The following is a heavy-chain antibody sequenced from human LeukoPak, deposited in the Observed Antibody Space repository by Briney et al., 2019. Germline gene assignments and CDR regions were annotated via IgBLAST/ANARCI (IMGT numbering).Heavy chain of an antibody. CDR2: IIPIFGTA. Sequence: GASVKVSCKASGYTFTSYAISWVRQAPGQGLVWMGGIIPIFGTANYAQKFQGRVTITADESTSTAYMELSSLRSEDTAVYYCARVGANGDYFDYWGQGTLVTVSS. J-gene: IGHJ4*02. CDR3: ARVGANGDYFDY. D-gene: IGHD5-12*01. CDR1: GYTFTSYA. V-gene: IGHV1-69*13.